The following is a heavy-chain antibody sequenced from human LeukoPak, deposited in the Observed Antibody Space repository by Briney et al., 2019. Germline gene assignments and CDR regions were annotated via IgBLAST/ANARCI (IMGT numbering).Heavy chain of an antibody. CDR1: GGSISSYY. J-gene: IGHJ4*02. V-gene: IGHV4-59*05. Sequence: PSETLSLTCTVSGGSISSYYWSWIRQPPGKGLEWIGSIYYSGSTYYNPSLKSRVTISVDTSTNQFSLKLSSVTAADTAVYYCARRIAVARYFDYWGQGTLVTVSS. CDR3: ARRIAVARYFDY. D-gene: IGHD6-19*01. CDR2: IYYSGST.